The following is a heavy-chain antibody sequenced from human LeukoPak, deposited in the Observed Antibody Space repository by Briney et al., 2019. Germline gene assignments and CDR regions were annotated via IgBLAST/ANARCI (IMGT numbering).Heavy chain of an antibody. V-gene: IGHV1-2*06. CDR1: GYTFTGYY. CDR3: ARGLRYYDSSGHDAFDI. CDR2: INPNSGGT. J-gene: IGHJ3*02. D-gene: IGHD3-22*01. Sequence: ASVKVSCEASGYTFTGYYMHWVRQAPGQGLEWMGRINPNSGGTNYAQKFQGRVTMTRDTSISTAYMELSRLRSDDTAVYYCARGLRYYDSSGHDAFDIWGQGTMVTVSS.